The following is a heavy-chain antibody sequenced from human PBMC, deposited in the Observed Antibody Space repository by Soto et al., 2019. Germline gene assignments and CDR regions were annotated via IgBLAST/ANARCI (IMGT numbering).Heavy chain of an antibody. D-gene: IGHD4-17*01. Sequence: QVHLVQTGAEVKKPGASVKLSCQASGYNFTDYCLHWVRQAPGRGLEWMGWINPNNGDTRYAQHFQDRVTMSRDTSIHTAYMHLGGLRSDDTAVYYCARDFWGTTSFWFDPWGQGTLVTVSS. CDR3: ARDFWGTTSFWFDP. V-gene: IGHV1-2*02. CDR1: GYNFTDYC. J-gene: IGHJ5*02. CDR2: INPNNGDT.